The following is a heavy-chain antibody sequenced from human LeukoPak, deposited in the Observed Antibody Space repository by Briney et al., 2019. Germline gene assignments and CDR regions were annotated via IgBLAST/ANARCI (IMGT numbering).Heavy chain of an antibody. Sequence: PGGSLRLSCAASGFTFSSYAMSWVRQAPGKGLEWVSAISGSGGSTYYADSVKGRFTISRDNSKNTLYLQMNSLRAEDTAVYYCAKVSRIAAAHIWYYFDYWGQGTLVTVSS. D-gene: IGHD6-13*01. CDR3: AKVSRIAAAHIWYYFDY. V-gene: IGHV3-23*01. CDR2: ISGSGGST. J-gene: IGHJ4*02. CDR1: GFTFSSYA.